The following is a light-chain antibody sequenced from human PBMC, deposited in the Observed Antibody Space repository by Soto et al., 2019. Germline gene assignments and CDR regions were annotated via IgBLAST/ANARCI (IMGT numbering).Light chain of an antibody. J-gene: IGKJ1*01. Sequence: EVVLTQSPGTLSLSPGEGATLSCRASQSVSSSYLAWYQQKPGQAPRLLIYGASSRATGIPDRFSGSGSGTDFTLTISRLEPEDFAVYYCQQYGSSLVTFGQGTKVDIK. CDR3: QQYGSSLVT. CDR1: QSVSSSY. V-gene: IGKV3-20*01. CDR2: GAS.